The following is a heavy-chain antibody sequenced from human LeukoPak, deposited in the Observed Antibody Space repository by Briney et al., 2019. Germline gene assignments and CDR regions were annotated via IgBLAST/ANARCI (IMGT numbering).Heavy chain of an antibody. Sequence: PGGSLRLSCAASGFSFTNYAMSWVRQAPGKGLEWVSATSGSDGRTYYADSVKGRFTISRDNSKNTLYLQMNSLRAEDTAVYYCAKDNGAYGFDYWGQGTLVTVSS. CDR2: TSGSDGRT. V-gene: IGHV3-23*01. J-gene: IGHJ4*02. CDR1: GFSFTNYA. D-gene: IGHD4-17*01. CDR3: AKDNGAYGFDY.